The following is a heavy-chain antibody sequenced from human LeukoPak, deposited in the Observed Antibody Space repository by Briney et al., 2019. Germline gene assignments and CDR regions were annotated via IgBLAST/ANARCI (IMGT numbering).Heavy chain of an antibody. V-gene: IGHV4-38-2*01. CDR3: AGHSYSGNYLYHFDY. CDR1: GYSISSGYY. CDR2: IYHTEST. J-gene: IGHJ4*02. Sequence: SETLSLTCAVSGYSISSGYYWGWIRQPPGKGLEWIGSIYHTESTYYNPSFKSRVIISVDTSKNHFSLKLSSVTAADTAVYYCAGHSYSGNYLYHFDYWGQGTLVTVSS. D-gene: IGHD1-26*01.